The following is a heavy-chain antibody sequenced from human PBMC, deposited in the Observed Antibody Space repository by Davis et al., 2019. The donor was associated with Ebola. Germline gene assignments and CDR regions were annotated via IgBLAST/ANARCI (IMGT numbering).Heavy chain of an antibody. J-gene: IGHJ4*02. CDR3: ARRAPTGSYYETAATFEY. CDR1: GYSFTSYW. V-gene: IGHV5-51*01. D-gene: IGHD1-26*01. Sequence: PGGSLRLSCKGSGYSFTSYWIGWVRQMPGKGLEWMGIIYPGDSDTRYSPSFQGQVTISADKSISTAYLQWSSLKASDTAMYYCARRAPTGSYYETAATFEYWGQGTPVTVSS. CDR2: IYPGDSDT.